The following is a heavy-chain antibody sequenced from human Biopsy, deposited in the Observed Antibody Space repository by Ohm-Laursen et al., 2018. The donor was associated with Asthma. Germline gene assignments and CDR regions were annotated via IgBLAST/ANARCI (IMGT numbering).Heavy chain of an antibody. J-gene: IGHJ3*02. Sequence: SLRLSCAAPGFSFSNFAIHWVRQAPGKGLEWVGVISKDASTQDYADSVKGRFTISRDNSKNTLYLQMNSLRAEDTAVFYCAKERYYDFWSGYPIWGQGTVVSVSS. CDR2: ISKDASTQ. CDR3: AKERYYDFWSGYPI. V-gene: IGHV3-30*18. D-gene: IGHD3-3*01. CDR1: GFSFSNFA.